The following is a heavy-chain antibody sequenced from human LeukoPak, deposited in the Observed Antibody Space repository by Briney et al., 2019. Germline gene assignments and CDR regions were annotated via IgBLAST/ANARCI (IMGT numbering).Heavy chain of an antibody. J-gene: IGHJ6*02. CDR1: GGSISSYY. CDR2: IYYSGST. CDR3: ATLTSTPGFGEFYGMDV. D-gene: IGHD3-10*01. V-gene: IGHV4-59*08. Sequence: SETLSLTCTVSGGSISSYYWSWIRQPPGKGLEWIGYIYYSGSTNYNPSLKSRVTISVNTSKNQFSLKLSSVTAADTAVYYCATLTSTPGFGEFYGMDVWGQGTTVTVSS.